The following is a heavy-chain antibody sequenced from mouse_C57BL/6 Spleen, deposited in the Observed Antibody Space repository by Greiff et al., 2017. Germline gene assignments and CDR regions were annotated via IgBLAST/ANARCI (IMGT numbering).Heavy chain of an antibody. Sequence: VQLQQSGPELARPGASVKLSCKASGYTFTSYGLSWVKQSTGQSLEWIGEIYPRSGNTYYNEKFKGKATLTADNSSSTAYLELRRLTSEDSAVYFCARYDYDYAMDYWGQGTSVTVSS. V-gene: IGHV1-81*01. CDR2: IYPRSGNT. CDR1: GYTFTSYG. J-gene: IGHJ4*01. CDR3: ARYDYDYAMDY. D-gene: IGHD2-4*01.